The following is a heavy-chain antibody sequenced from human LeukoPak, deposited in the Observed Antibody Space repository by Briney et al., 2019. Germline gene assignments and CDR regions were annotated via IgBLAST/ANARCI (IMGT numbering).Heavy chain of an antibody. D-gene: IGHD5-12*01. CDR1: GFTFSSYG. V-gene: IGHV3-30*02. Sequence: AGSLRLSCAASGFTFSSYGMYWVRQAPGKGLEWVAFIRYDGSNKYYADSGKGRITASRDTSKNTLYLQMKSPRAEATDVYYCAKGGGYEAQYDFYYLDVWGKGTTVTISS. CDR3: AKGGGYEAQYDFYYLDV. CDR2: IRYDGSNK. J-gene: IGHJ6*03.